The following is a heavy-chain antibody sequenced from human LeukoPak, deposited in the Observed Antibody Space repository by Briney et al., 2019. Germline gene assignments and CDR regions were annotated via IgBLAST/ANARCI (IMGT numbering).Heavy chain of an antibody. J-gene: IGHJ6*03. CDR2: ISGSGGST. CDR3: AKDWSGYPKLYYYYYMDV. V-gene: IGHV3-23*01. D-gene: IGHD3-3*01. CDR1: GFTFSSYA. Sequence: GGSLRLSCAASGFTFSSYAMSWVRQAPGKGLEWVSAISGSGGSTYYADSVKGRFTISRDNSKNTLYLQMNSLRAEDTAVYYCAKDWSGYPKLYYYYYMDVWGKGTTVTVSS.